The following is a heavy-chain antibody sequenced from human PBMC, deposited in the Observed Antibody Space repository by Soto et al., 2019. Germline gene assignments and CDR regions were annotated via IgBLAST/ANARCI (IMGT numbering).Heavy chain of an antibody. CDR1: GFTFSSYG. V-gene: IGHV3-30*18. CDR2: ISYDGSNK. J-gene: IGHJ6*02. D-gene: IGHD6-19*01. Sequence: QVQLVESGGGVVQPGRSLRLSCAASGFTFSSYGMHWVRQAPGKGLEWVAVISYDGSNKYYADSVKGRFTISRDNSKNTLYLQMNSLRAEDTAVYDCAKDSSGWPYYYYGMDVWGQGTTVTGSS. CDR3: AKDSSGWPYYYYGMDV.